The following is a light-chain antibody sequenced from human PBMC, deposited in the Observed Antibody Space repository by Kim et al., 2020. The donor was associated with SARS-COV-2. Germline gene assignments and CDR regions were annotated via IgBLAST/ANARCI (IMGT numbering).Light chain of an antibody. J-gene: IGKJ2*01. CDR2: GAC. Sequence: SLCPRDRPPLPGRSSRNVSSSYVAWDQQTPGQAPLLLFYGACSRATGIPDRFSGSGSVTDFTLTISGLKPEDFAVYYCQQYGSSPAFGQGTKLEI. V-gene: IGKV3-20*01. CDR1: RNVSSSY. CDR3: QQYGSSPA.